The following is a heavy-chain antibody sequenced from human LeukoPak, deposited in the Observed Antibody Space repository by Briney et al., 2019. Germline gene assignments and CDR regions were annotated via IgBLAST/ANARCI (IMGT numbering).Heavy chain of an antibody. CDR2: IGKNQ. CDR1: RFSLGNFV. V-gene: IGHV3-23*01. D-gene: IGHD4-17*01. J-gene: IGHJ4*02. CDR3: AKGSNGDYDN. Sequence: LGESLRLSCAPSRFSLGNFVMSWVRQAPGKGLEWVATIGKNQYYADSVKGRFTISKDNSKNMMYLQMDSLGVDDTAIYYCAKGSNGDYDNWGPGTLVTVSS.